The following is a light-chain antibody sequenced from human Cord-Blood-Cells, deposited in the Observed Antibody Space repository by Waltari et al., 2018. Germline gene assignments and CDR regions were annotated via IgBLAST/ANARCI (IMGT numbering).Light chain of an antibody. CDR1: SSDVGSYNL. J-gene: IGLJ2*01. Sequence: QSALTQPASVSGSPGQSITIPCTGTSSDVGSYNLVSWYQQQPGKAPKLMIYEVSKRPPAVSNRFSGSKSGNTASLTISGLQSEDEADYYCCSYAGSSTVVFGGGTKLTVL. CDR2: EVS. V-gene: IGLV2-23*02. CDR3: CSYAGSSTVV.